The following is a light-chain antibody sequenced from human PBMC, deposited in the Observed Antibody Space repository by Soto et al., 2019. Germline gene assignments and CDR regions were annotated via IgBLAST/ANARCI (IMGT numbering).Light chain of an antibody. Sequence: HSVLTQPPSASGSPGQSVTISCTGTKNDIGVYDFVSWYQHHPGKAPRLIIYEVVQRPSGVPDRFSGSKSGNTASLTVSGLQAADVSDYFCPSYASSITYVLGSGINVTVL. CDR3: PSYASSITYV. CDR2: EVV. CDR1: KNDIGVYDF. V-gene: IGLV2-8*01. J-gene: IGLJ1*01.